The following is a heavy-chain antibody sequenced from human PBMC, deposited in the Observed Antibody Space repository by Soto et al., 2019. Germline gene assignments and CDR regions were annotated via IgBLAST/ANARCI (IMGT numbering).Heavy chain of an antibody. V-gene: IGHV5-51*01. CDR2: ISPGDSEI. D-gene: IGHD5-12*01. CDR1: GYSFTRYW. CDR3: ARHGLYGGYDNYYSGMDV. J-gene: IGHJ6*02. Sequence: EVQLVQSGAEVKKPGESLKISCKGSGYSFTRYWIGWVRQMSGKGLEWMGIISPGDSEIRYSPSFQGQVTISADKSISTIYLQSSSLRAADTAMYYCARHGLYGGYDNYYSGMDVWGQGTTVTVSS.